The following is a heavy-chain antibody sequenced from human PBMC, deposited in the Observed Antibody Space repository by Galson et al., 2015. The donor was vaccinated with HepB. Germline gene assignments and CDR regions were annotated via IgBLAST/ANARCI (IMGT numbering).Heavy chain of an antibody. D-gene: IGHD5-18*01. J-gene: IGHJ4*02. CDR3: ARGGYLGGGNHFDY. V-gene: IGHV4-59*01. CDR2: IHYSGST. CDR1: GGSISGDY. Sequence: SETLSLTCTVSGGSISGDYWSWIRQPPGKGLEWIGYIHYSGSTQYNPSLQSRVTISVDTSKNQFSLKLSSVTAADTAVYYCARGGYLGGGNHFDYWGQGTLVTVSS.